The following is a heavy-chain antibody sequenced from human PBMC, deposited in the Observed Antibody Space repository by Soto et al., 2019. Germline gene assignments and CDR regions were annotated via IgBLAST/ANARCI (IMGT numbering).Heavy chain of an antibody. CDR3: ARIGMYSGSYPTPRDAFDI. Sequence: QLQLQESGPGLVKASETLSLTCTVSGGSISSSSYYWGWIRQPPGKGLEWIGSIYYSGSTYYNPSLKSRVTISVDTSKNQFSLKLSSVTAADTAVYYCARIGMYSGSYPTPRDAFDIWGQGTMVTVSS. CDR1: GGSISSSSYY. D-gene: IGHD1-26*01. J-gene: IGHJ3*02. CDR2: IYYSGST. V-gene: IGHV4-39*01.